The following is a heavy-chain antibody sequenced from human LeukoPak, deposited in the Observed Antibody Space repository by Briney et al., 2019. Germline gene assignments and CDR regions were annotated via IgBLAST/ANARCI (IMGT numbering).Heavy chain of an antibody. CDR2: ISAYNSHT. J-gene: IGHJ4*02. D-gene: IGHD6-19*01. CDR1: GYTFSTYG. CDR3: ARDKDLGAVAGTFDY. Sequence: ASVKVSCKASGYTFSTYGISWVRQAPGQGLEWMGWISAYNSHTNYAQKFQGRVTMTTDTSTSTAYMEMTSLTSADTAVYYCARDKDLGAVAGTFDYWGQGTLVTVSS. V-gene: IGHV1-18*01.